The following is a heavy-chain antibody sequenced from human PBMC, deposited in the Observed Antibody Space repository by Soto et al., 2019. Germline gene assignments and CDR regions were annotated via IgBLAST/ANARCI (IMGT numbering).Heavy chain of an antibody. Sequence: QVQLVQSGAEVKKPGASVKVSCKASGYTFTGYYMHWVRQAPGQGLEWMGWINPNSGGTNYAQKFQGRVTMTRDTPISTAYMELSRLRSDDTAVYYCARGGGVYSSSNNRFDPWGQGTLVTVSS. V-gene: IGHV1-2*02. CDR3: ARGGGVYSSSNNRFDP. D-gene: IGHD6-6*01. CDR1: GYTFTGYY. CDR2: INPNSGGT. J-gene: IGHJ5*02.